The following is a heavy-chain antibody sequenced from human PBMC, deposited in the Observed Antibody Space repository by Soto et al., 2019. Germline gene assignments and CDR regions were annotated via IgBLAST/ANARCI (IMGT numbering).Heavy chain of an antibody. CDR1: GYSFTTYY. V-gene: IGHV1-46*01. Sequence: QVQLVQSGAEVKKPGASMQVSCKASGYSFTTYYIHWVRQAPGQGLEWVGFINPSGGSTSYVQKFQGRVTMTRDTSTSTVYMELRSLRSEDTAVYYCARNDKSGLDYWGQGTLVTVSS. D-gene: IGHD1-1*01. CDR3: ARNDKSGLDY. CDR2: INPSGGST. J-gene: IGHJ4*02.